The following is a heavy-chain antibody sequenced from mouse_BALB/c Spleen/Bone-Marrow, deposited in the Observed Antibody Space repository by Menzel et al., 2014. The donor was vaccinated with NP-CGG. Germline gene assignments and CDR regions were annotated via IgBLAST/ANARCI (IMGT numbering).Heavy chain of an antibody. J-gene: IGHJ2*01. CDR1: GYTFTDYA. Sequence: VHLQQSGAELVRPGVSVKISCKGSGYTFTDYALHWVKQSHAKSLEWIGIISTYYGDASYNQKFKGKATMTVDKSSSTAYMELARLTSEDSAIYYCARSDGFDYWGQGTTLTVSS. CDR3: ARSDGFDY. D-gene: IGHD2-3*01. CDR2: ISTYYGDA. V-gene: IGHV1S137*01.